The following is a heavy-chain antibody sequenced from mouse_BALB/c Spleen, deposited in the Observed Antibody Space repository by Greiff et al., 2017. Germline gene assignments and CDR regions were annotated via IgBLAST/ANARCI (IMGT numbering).Heavy chain of an antibody. CDR1: GFTFSSYA. J-gene: IGHJ4*01. D-gene: IGHD2-1*01. CDR3: ARQGYGNYSAMDY. V-gene: IGHV5-9-3*01. Sequence: EVMLVESGGGLVKPGGSLKLSCAASGFTFSSYAMSWVRQTPEKRLEWVATISSGGSYTYYPDSVKGRFTISRDNAKNTLYLQMSSLRSEDTAMYYRARQGYGNYSAMDYWGQGTSVTVSS. CDR2: ISSGGSYT.